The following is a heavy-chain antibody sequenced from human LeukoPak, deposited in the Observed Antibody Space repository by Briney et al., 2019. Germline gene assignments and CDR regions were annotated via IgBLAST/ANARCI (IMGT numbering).Heavy chain of an antibody. CDR1: GGSFSGYY. Sequence: SETLSLTCAVYGGSFSGYYWSWIRLPPGKGLEWIGEINHSGSTNYNPSLKSRVTISVDTSKNQFSLKLSSVTAADTAVYYCARVNQLPRAFDYWGQGTLVTVSS. V-gene: IGHV4-34*01. CDR2: INHSGST. J-gene: IGHJ4*02. D-gene: IGHD2-2*01. CDR3: ARVNQLPRAFDY.